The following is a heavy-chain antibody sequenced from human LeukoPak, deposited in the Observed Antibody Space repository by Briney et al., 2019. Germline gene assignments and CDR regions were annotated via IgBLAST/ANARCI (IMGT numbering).Heavy chain of an antibody. Sequence: PGRSLRLSCAASGFTFSSYAMSWVRQAPGQGLEWVSAISGSGGSTYYADSVTGRFTISRANSKNTLYLQMNSLRAQDPAVYCFANSRWIQLWFDCWGQGSPVSVSS. CDR3: ANSRWIQLWFDC. V-gene: IGHV3-23*01. CDR2: ISGSGGST. CDR1: GFTFSSYA. J-gene: IGHJ4*02. D-gene: IGHD5-18*01.